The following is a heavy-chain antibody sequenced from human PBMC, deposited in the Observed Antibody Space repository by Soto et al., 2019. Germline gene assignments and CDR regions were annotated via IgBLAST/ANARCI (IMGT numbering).Heavy chain of an antibody. CDR2: INGGNGYA. CDR1: GYTFSSNA. Sequence: ASVKVSSKASGYTFSSNAIQWVLQAPGQELEWMGWINGGNGYAKYSQNFQDRVTLTRDTSASTTYMEPSSLRSEDTAIFYCARATYTSGGSPTFAMDVWGQGTTVTVSS. V-gene: IGHV1-3*01. D-gene: IGHD3-10*01. CDR3: ARATYTSGGSPTFAMDV. J-gene: IGHJ6*02.